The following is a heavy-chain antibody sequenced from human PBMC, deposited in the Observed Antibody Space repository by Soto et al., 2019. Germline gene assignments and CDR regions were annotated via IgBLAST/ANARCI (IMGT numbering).Heavy chain of an antibody. CDR2: ISSSGENT. J-gene: IGHJ6*02. Sequence: EVQLLESGGGLVQPGGSLRLSCAASGFTFSSYAVSWVRQAPGKGLEWVSAISSSGENTYYADSVKGRFTISRDNFKNILYLQMIRLRAEDTALYYCATRGYPLAYYYGMDHWGQGTTVTVSS. CDR3: ATRGYPLAYYYGMDH. CDR1: GFTFSSYA. V-gene: IGHV3-23*01. D-gene: IGHD5-12*01.